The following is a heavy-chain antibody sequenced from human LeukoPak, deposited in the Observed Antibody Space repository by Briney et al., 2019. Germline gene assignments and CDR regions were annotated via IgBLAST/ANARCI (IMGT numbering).Heavy chain of an antibody. CDR3: AKDGRGGDCTSASCTNWFGP. V-gene: IGHV3-23*01. CDR2: IGGSGGVT. D-gene: IGHD2-2*01. Sequence: PGGSLRLSCAASGFTFSAYALTWVRQAPGKGLEWVSTIGGSGGVTYYADSVKGRFTISRDNSKNTLYLQMNSLRAEDMAVYYCAKDGRGGDCTSASCTNWFGPWGQGTLVTVSS. CDR1: GFTFSAYA. J-gene: IGHJ5*02.